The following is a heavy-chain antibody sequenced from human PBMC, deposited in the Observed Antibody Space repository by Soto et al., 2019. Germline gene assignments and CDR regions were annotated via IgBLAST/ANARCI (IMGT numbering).Heavy chain of an antibody. CDR1: GYSFTSYW. Sequence: GESLKISCKGSGYSFTSYWIGWVRQMPGKGLEWMGIIYPGDSDTRYSPSFQGQVTISADKSISTAYLQWSSLKASDTAMYYCARHQVTTAYYYYYYGMEVWGQGTTVTVSS. CDR3: ARHQVTTAYYYYYYGMEV. CDR2: IYPGDSDT. D-gene: IGHD4-17*01. V-gene: IGHV5-51*01. J-gene: IGHJ6*02.